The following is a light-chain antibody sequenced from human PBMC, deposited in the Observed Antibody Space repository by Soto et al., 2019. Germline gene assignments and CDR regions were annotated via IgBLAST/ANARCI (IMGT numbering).Light chain of an antibody. CDR3: QQYYNWPRT. V-gene: IGKV1-9*01. Sequence: IQLTQSPSSLSASVGYRVTITCRASQGISSYLSWYQQKPGKAPKLLIYAASTLQSGVPSRFSGSGSGTDFTLTINSLQPEDFAVYYCQQYYNWPRTFGQGTTGDIK. CDR2: AAS. J-gene: IGKJ1*01. CDR1: QGISSY.